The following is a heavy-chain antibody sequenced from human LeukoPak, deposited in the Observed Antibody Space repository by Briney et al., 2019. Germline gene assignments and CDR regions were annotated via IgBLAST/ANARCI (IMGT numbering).Heavy chain of an antibody. Sequence: ASVKVSCKASGYSFTGYYMHWVRQAPGQGREWMGWINPNSGGTNYAQKFQGRVTMTRDTSISTVYMELSRLRSDDTAVYYCAREGIAVATGINWFDPWGQGTLVTVSS. D-gene: IGHD6-19*01. CDR2: INPNSGGT. V-gene: IGHV1-2*02. J-gene: IGHJ5*02. CDR1: GYSFTGYY. CDR3: AREGIAVATGINWFDP.